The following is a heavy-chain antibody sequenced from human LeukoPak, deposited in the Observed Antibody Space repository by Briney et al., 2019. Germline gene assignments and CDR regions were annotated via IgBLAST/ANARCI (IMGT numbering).Heavy chain of an antibody. J-gene: IGHJ6*03. CDR1: GYTFTSYD. CDR3: ARGLYCSSTSCYPYYYMDV. Sequence: ASVKVSCKASGYTFTSYDINWVRQATGQGLEWMGWMNPNSGNTGYAQKFQGRVTITRNTSISTAYMELSSLGSEDTAVYYCARGLYCSSTSCYPYYYMDVWGKGTTVTVSS. CDR2: MNPNSGNT. V-gene: IGHV1-8*03. D-gene: IGHD2-2*01.